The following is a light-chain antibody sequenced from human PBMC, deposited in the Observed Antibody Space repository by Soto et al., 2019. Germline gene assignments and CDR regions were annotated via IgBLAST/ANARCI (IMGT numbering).Light chain of an antibody. CDR2: GAS. CDR3: QQYNNWPRT. CDR1: QSVSSN. J-gene: IGKJ1*01. V-gene: IGKV3-15*01. Sequence: EIVMTQSPATLSVSPGERATLSCRASQSVSSNLAWYQQKPDQAPRLLIYGASTRATGIPARFSGSGSGTEFTLTISSLQSEDFAVYYCQQYNNWPRTFGQGTKVEIQ.